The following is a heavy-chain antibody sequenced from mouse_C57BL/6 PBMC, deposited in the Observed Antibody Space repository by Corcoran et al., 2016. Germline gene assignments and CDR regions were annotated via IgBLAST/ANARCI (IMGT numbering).Heavy chain of an antibody. CDR2: INTYSGVP. CDR1: GYTFTTYG. CDR3: AREGSTVVRAMDY. J-gene: IGHJ4*01. D-gene: IGHD1-1*01. V-gene: IGHV9-3*01. Sequence: QIQLVQSGPELKKPGETVKISCKASGYTFTTYGMSWVKQAPGKGLKWMGWINTYSGVPTYADDFKGRFAFSLETSASTAYLQINNLKNEDTATYFCAREGSTVVRAMDYWGQGTSVTVSS.